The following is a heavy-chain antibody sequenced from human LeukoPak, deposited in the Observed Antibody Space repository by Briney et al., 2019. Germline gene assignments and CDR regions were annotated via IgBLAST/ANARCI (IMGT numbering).Heavy chain of an antibody. Sequence: SQTLSLTCAVSGGSISSGGCSWSWIRQPPGKGLEWIGYLYHSGSTYYNPSLKSRVTISVDRSKNQFSLKLSSVTAADTAVYYCARGIQEDYYDSSGYYYSWFDPWGQGTLVTVSS. CDR2: LYHSGST. D-gene: IGHD3-22*01. J-gene: IGHJ5*02. V-gene: IGHV4-30-2*01. CDR1: GGSISSGGCS. CDR3: ARGIQEDYYDSSGYYYSWFDP.